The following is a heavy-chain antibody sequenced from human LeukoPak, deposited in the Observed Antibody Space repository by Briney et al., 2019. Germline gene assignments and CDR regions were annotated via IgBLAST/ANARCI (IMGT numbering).Heavy chain of an antibody. CDR3: AREGISALAGAFDI. D-gene: IGHD2-15*01. CDR1: GGSISNYY. J-gene: IGHJ3*02. V-gene: IGHV4-4*07. CDR2: IYPSGNT. Sequence: SETLSLTCTVSGGSISNYYWSWIRQPAGKGLEWIGRIYPSGNTNYNPSLKSRVNMSTDTSKNQVSLKLTSVTATDTAVYYCAREGISALAGAFDIWGQGTMVTVSS.